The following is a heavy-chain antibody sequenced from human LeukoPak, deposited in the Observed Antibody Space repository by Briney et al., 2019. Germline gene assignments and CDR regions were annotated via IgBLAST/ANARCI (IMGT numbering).Heavy chain of an antibody. D-gene: IGHD6-13*01. CDR1: GITFNTYS. CDR2: ISYDGSNK. V-gene: IGHV3-30*04. CDR3: ASRIAAAGTYLTPHY. J-gene: IGHJ4*02. Sequence: GGSLRLSCAASGITFNTYSMHWVRQAPGKGLEWVAAISYDGSNKYYADSVKGRFTVSRDNSKNTLYLQLNSLRAEDTAVYYCASRIAAAGTYLTPHYWGQGTLVTVSS.